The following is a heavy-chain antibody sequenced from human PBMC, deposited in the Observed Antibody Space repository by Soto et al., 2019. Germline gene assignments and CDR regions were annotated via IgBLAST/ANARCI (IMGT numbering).Heavy chain of an antibody. Sequence: SETLSLTCTVSGGSISSGGHYWSWIRQHPGKGLEWIGYIYYSGTTYYNPSLNSRLTISVDTSKNQFSLKLTSVTAADTAVYYCAREYSGYDKNRSDPWGQGTLVTVSS. D-gene: IGHD5-12*01. V-gene: IGHV4-31*03. CDR3: AREYSGYDKNRSDP. CDR2: IYYSGTT. CDR1: GGSISSGGHY. J-gene: IGHJ5*02.